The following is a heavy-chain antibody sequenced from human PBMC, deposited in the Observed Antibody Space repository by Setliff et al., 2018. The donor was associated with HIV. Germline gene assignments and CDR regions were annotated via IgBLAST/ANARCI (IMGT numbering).Heavy chain of an antibody. V-gene: IGHV1-69*05. J-gene: IGHJ4*02. Sequence: SVKVSCEASGGSFTSFAISWVRQAPGQGLEWMGGSIPIYGTPSYAQKFQGRITISTDASTSTAYMELNSLRSEDTAVYYCARNDASGSYYRLDYWGQGTLVTVSS. CDR1: GGSFTSFA. CDR3: ARNDASGSYYRLDY. CDR2: SIPIYGTP. D-gene: IGHD3-10*01.